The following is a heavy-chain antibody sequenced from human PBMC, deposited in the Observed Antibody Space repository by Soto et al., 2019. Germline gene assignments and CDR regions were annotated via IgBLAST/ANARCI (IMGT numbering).Heavy chain of an antibody. CDR1: GGTFRGYY. Sequence: SETLSLTCAVYGGTFRGYYWSWIRQPPGKGLEWIGEINHSGSTNYNPSLKSRVTISVDTSKNQFSLKLSSVTAADTAVYYCARLSGIAVGGILYDWSQGALVTGSS. J-gene: IGHJ4*02. V-gene: IGHV4-34*01. D-gene: IGHD6-19*01. CDR3: ARLSGIAVGGILYD. CDR2: INHSGST.